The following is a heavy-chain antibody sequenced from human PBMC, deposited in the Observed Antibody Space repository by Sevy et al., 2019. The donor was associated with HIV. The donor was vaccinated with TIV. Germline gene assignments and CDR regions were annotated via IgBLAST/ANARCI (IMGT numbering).Heavy chain of an antibody. CDR2: IHYSGST. J-gene: IGHJ4*02. CDR1: GGSVSSGSYF. CDR3: ARDSGTYPYYFDY. Sequence: SETLSLTWTVSGGSVSSGSYFWSWIRQPPGKGLEWIGYIHYSGSTNYNPSLKSRVTISVDTSKNQFSLNLSSVTTADTAVYYCARDSGTYPYYFDYWGQGTLVTVSS. V-gene: IGHV4-61*01. D-gene: IGHD1-26*01.